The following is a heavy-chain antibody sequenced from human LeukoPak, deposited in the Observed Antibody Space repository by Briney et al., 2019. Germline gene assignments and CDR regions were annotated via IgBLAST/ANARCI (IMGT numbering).Heavy chain of an antibody. V-gene: IGHV4-59*12. CDR1: GGSISTYY. CDR3: ARVLNGSGSYYNGNAFDI. Sequence: SETLSLTCTVSGGSISTYYWSWVRQPPGKGLEWIGYIYYSGSTNYNPSLKSRVTISVDTSKNQFSLKLSSVTAADTAVYYCARVLNGSGSYYNGNAFDIWGQGTMVTVSS. D-gene: IGHD3-10*01. J-gene: IGHJ3*02. CDR2: IYYSGST.